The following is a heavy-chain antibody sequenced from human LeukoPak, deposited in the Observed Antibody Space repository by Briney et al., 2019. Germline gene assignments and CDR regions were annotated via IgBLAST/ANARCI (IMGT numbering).Heavy chain of an antibody. J-gene: IGHJ5*02. V-gene: IGHV4-31*03. CDR2: IYYSGST. Sequence: SETLSLTCTVSGGSISSGGYYWSWIRQHPGKGLEWIGYIYYSGSTYYNPSLKSRVTISVDTSKNQFSLKLSSVTAADTAVYYCARAKRLGVVTHNWFDPWGQGTLVTVSS. CDR1: GGSISSGGYY. CDR3: ARAKRLGVVTHNWFDP. D-gene: IGHD3-3*01.